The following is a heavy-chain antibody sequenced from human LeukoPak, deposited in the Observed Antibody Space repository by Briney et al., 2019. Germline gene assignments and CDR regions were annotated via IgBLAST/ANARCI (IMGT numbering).Heavy chain of an antibody. D-gene: IGHD1-7*01. CDR2: IPYDGRNK. J-gene: IGHJ6*02. CDR3: ARGPRTGTAFYYYGMDV. Sequence: GGSLRLSCAASGFTFSSYAMHWVRQAPGKGPEWVAIIPYDGRNKYYADSVKGRFTISRDDFKNTLYVQMNSLRAEDTAVYYCARGPRTGTAFYYYGMDVWGQGTTVTVSS. V-gene: IGHV3-30*04. CDR1: GFTFSSYA.